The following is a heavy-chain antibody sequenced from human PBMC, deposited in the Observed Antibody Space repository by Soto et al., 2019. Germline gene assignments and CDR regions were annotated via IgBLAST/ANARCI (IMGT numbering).Heavy chain of an antibody. CDR2: TIPIFGTA. Sequence: QVQLVQSGAEVKKPGSSVKVSCKASGGTFSSYAISWLRQAPGQGLEWMGGTIPIFGTANYAQKFQGRVTITAAEATSTAYMELSSLRAEDTAVYYCARTTMGDSGYVYYYYYGMDVWGQGTTVTVSS. J-gene: IGHJ6*02. CDR1: GGTFSSYA. V-gene: IGHV1-69*01. D-gene: IGHD5-12*01. CDR3: ARTTMGDSGYVYYYYYGMDV.